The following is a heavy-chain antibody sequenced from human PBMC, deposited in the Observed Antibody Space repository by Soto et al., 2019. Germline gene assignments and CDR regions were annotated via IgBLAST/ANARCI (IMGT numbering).Heavy chain of an antibody. J-gene: IGHJ3*02. CDR2: IYYTGST. CDR1: GGSISSGGYY. CDR3: ATVEDCGGDCPIEAFEI. D-gene: IGHD2-21*02. Sequence: QVKLQESGPGLVKPSQTLSLTCTVSGGSISSGGYYWSWIRQHPGKGLEWIGYIYYTGSTYYNPSLKSRVTISVDTSKNQFSLKLSSVTAADTAVYYCATVEDCGGDCPIEAFEIWGQGTMVTVSS. V-gene: IGHV4-31*03.